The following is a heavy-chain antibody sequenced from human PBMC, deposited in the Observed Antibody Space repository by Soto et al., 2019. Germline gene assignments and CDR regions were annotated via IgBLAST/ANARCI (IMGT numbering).Heavy chain of an antibody. Sequence: GGSLRLSCAASGFTFSSHGIHWVRQAPGKGLEWVAVISYEGTNKYYADSVKGRFTISRDNSKNTPYLQMSSLRAEDTAVYYCAKDQGTSWYFPYYYYGMDVWGQGTTVTVSS. CDR3: AKDQGTSWYFPYYYYGMDV. J-gene: IGHJ6*02. CDR2: ISYEGTNK. V-gene: IGHV3-30*18. CDR1: GFTFSSHG. D-gene: IGHD6-13*01.